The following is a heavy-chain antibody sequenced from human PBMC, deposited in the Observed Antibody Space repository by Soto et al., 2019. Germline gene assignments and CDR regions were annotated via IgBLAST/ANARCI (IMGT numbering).Heavy chain of an antibody. CDR3: VHSRCGGDCLQSYSSHYYYGMDV. CDR2: IYWDNDK. V-gene: IGHV2-5*02. CDR1: GFSLNTGGLG. D-gene: IGHD2-21*02. Sequence: ESGPTLVNPTQTLTLTCTFSGFSLNTGGLGVGWIRQPPGKALEWLALIYWDNDKRYSPSLKSRLTITKDTSKNQVVLTMTNMDPVDAATYYCVHSRCGGDCLQSYSSHYYYGMDVWGQGT. J-gene: IGHJ6*02.